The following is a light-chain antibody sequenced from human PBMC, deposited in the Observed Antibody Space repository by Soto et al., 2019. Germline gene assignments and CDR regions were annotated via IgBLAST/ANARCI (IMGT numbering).Light chain of an antibody. CDR3: MSPTTSVTWV. Sequence: QSALTQPASVSGSPGQSITISCTATSCDVGLYKYVSWYQQHPGKAPKLIIYDVTNRPSGVSSRFSGSKSGNTASLTISGLLPEDEADYYCMSPTTSVTWVFGGGTKLTVL. V-gene: IGLV2-14*03. J-gene: IGLJ3*02. CDR2: DVT. CDR1: SCDVGLYKY.